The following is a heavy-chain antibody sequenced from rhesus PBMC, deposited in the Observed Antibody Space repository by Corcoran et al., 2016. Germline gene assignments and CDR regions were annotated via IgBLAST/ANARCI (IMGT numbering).Heavy chain of an antibody. Sequence: EVQLVESGGGLAKPGGSLRLSCAASGLPFSDYYMHWVRLASGKGLEWVSRISSGGGSTWYADSVKGRLTISRENAKNTLYLQMNSLRAEDTAVYYCAGWYSSGLGYWGQGVLVTVSS. CDR1: GLPFSDYY. D-gene: IGHD6-31*01. V-gene: IGHV3-59*01. CDR2: ISSGGGST. J-gene: IGHJ4*01. CDR3: AGWYSSGLGY.